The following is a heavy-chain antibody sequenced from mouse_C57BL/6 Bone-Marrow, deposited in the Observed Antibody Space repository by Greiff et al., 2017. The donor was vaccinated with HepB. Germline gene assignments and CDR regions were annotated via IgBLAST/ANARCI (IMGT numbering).Heavy chain of an antibody. V-gene: IGHV5-12*01. Sequence: EVMLVESGGGLVQPGGSLKLSCAASGFTFSDYSMSWVRQTPEKRLEWVAYISNGGGSTYYPDTVKGRFTITRDNAKNTLYLQMSRLKSEDTAMYYCARHEVYYGSYLAYWGQGTLVTVSA. CDR2: ISNGGGST. CDR1: GFTFSDYS. CDR3: ARHEVYYGSYLAY. D-gene: IGHD1-1*01. J-gene: IGHJ3*01.